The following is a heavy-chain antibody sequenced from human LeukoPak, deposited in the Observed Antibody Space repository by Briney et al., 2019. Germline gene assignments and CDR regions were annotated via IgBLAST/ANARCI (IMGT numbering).Heavy chain of an antibody. D-gene: IGHD2-21*02. CDR2: INHIGTT. J-gene: IGHJ6*03. Sequence: SETLSLTCNVSGGSFNGYYWTWIRQPPGKGLEWIAEINHIGTTNHNPSLKSRVTVSTDTSKRQFFLKLTSVTAADTALYYCARLVVTAPQYHYYLDVLGEGTTVTVSS. CDR3: ARLVVTAPQYHYYLDV. V-gene: IGHV4-34*01. CDR1: GGSFNGYY.